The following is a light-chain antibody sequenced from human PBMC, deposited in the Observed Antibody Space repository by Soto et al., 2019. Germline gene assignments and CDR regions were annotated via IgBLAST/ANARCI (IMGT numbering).Light chain of an antibody. V-gene: IGKV3-15*01. J-gene: IGKJ4*01. CDR1: QSITSS. Sequence: EIVLTQSPGILSLSPGERASLSCGASQSITSSFLAWYQQKPGQAPRLLIYRASTRASGVPARFTGSGSGTEFTLTISSLQSEDFVVYYCQQYNKWPLTFGGGTKVDI. CDR2: RAS. CDR3: QQYNKWPLT.